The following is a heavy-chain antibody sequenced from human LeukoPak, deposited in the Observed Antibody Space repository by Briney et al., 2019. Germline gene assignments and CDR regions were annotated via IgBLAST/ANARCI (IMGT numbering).Heavy chain of an antibody. D-gene: IGHD1-26*01. Sequence: GGSLRLSCAASGFAVSSNYMSWVRQAPGKGLEWVSVIYSGGSTYYADSVKGRFTISRDNSKNTLYLQMNSLRAEDTAVYYCAREGPPTGSYYYWGQGTLVTVSS. V-gene: IGHV3-66*01. J-gene: IGHJ4*02. CDR1: GFAVSSNY. CDR2: IYSGGST. CDR3: AREGPPTGSYYY.